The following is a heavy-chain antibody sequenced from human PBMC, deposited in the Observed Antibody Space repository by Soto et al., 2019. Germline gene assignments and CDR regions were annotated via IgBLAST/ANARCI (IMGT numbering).Heavy chain of an antibody. CDR2: ISSSSSYI. V-gene: IGHV3-21*01. D-gene: IGHD6-19*01. Sequence: EVQLVESGGGLVKPGGSLRLSCAASGFTFSSYSMNWVRQAPGKGLEWVSSISSSSSYIYYADSVKGRFTISRDNVKNSLHLQMKGLGGVDTDVYYCSRGGQWRLGRFDCWGQGTQVTVSS. J-gene: IGHJ4*02. CDR1: GFTFSSYS. CDR3: SRGGQWRLGRFDC.